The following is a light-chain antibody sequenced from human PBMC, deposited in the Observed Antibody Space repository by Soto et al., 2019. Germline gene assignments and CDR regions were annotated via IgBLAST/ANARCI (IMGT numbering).Light chain of an antibody. V-gene: IGLV7-43*01. J-gene: IGLJ3*02. CDR3: LLYFGDPQPYWV. CDR2: STT. Sequence: QTVVTQEPSLTVSPGGTVTLTCASSTGAVTSGLHPNWFQRKPGQAPRALIYSTTNRHSWTPARISGSLLGDKAALTLSGVQPEDEAEYYCLLYFGDPQPYWVFGGGTKVTVL. CDR1: TGAVTSGLH.